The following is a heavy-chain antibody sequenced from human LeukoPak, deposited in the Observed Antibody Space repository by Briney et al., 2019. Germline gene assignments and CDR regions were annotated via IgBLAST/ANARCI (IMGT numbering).Heavy chain of an antibody. D-gene: IGHD4-17*01. CDR1: GFTFSSYG. CDR3: AKDRDYGDYDFDY. CDR2: IWYDGSNK. Sequence: GGSLRLSCAASGFTFSSYGMHWVRQTPGKGLEWVAVIWYDGSNKYYADSVKGRFTISRDNSKNTLYLQLNSLRAEDTAVYYCAKDRDYGDYDFDYWGLGTLVTVSS. V-gene: IGHV3-33*06. J-gene: IGHJ4*02.